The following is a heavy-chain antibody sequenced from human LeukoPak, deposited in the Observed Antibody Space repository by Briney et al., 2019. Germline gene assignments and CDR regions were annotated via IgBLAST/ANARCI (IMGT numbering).Heavy chain of an antibody. Sequence: ASVKVSCKASGYTFTSYYMHWVRQATGQGLEWMGWMNPNSGNTGYAQKFQGRVTMTRNTSISTAYMELSSLRSEDTAVYYCARGSSGVPDYWGQGTLVTVSS. J-gene: IGHJ4*02. V-gene: IGHV1-8*02. CDR1: GYTFTSYY. CDR3: ARGSSGVPDY. CDR2: MNPNSGNT. D-gene: IGHD6-19*01.